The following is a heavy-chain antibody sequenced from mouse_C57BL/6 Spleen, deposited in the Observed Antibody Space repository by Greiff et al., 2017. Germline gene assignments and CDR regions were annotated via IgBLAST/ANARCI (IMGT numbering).Heavy chain of an antibody. CDR2: ISSGSSTI. J-gene: IGHJ3*01. CDR3: ARIYYGSSYVPWFAY. D-gene: IGHD1-1*01. V-gene: IGHV5-17*01. CDR1: GFTFSDYG. Sequence: EVKLMESGGGLVKPGGSLKLSCAASGFTFSDYGMHWVRQAPEKGLEWVAYISSGSSTIYYADTVKGRFTISSDNAKNTLFLQMTSLRSEDTAMYYCARIYYGSSYVPWFAYWGQGTLVTVSA.